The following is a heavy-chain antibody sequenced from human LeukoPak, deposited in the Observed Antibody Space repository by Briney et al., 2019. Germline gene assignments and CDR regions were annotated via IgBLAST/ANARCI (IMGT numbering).Heavy chain of an antibody. D-gene: IGHD2-8*01. J-gene: IGHJ4*02. V-gene: IGHV1-2*02. CDR3: ARWGAIVLMVYGFDY. CDR2: INPNSGGT. Sequence: ASVKVSCKASGYTFTSYAMNWVRQAPGQGLEWMGWINPNSGGTNYAQKFQGRVTMTRDTSISTAYMELSRLRSDDTAVYYCARWGAIVLMVYGFDYWGQGTLVTVSS. CDR1: GYTFTSYA.